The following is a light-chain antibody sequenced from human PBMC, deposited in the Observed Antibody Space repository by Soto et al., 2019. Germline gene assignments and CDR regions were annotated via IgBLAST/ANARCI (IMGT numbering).Light chain of an antibody. CDR2: GAS. Sequence: EIVMTQSPVTLSVSPGERATLSCRASQSVSSNLARYQQKPGQAPRLLIYGASARATGIPARFSGSGSGTEFTLTISILQSEDFAVYYCQQYNNWPQTFGPGTKVDIK. CDR1: QSVSSN. J-gene: IGKJ3*01. V-gene: IGKV3-15*01. CDR3: QQYNNWPQT.